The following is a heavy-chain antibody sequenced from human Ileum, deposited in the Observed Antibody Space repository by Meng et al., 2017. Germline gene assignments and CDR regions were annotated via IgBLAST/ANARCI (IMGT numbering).Heavy chain of an antibody. CDR1: NGSLTTVNNY. D-gene: IGHD5-18*01. V-gene: IGHV4-30-4*01. CDR2: IYYDGSS. CDR3: AREFYVDTAMVIDS. Sequence: QVQLQESGPGLVKPSQTLFLTCSFSNGSLTTVNNYWNWIRQAPGQALEHIGYIYYDGSSYATPSLKSRVTMSIDTSTNQFSLRLDSVTAADTAVYYCAREFYVDTAMVIDSWGPGALVTVSS. J-gene: IGHJ4*02.